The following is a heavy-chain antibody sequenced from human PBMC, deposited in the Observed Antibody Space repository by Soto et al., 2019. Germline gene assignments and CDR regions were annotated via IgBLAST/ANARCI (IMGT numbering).Heavy chain of an antibody. CDR2: ISGTGAST. CDR1: GFTFSSYA. CDR3: AKRVTTRGFVDY. Sequence: EVQLLESGGGLVQPGGSLRLSCAASGFTFSSYAMSWVRQAPGKGLEWVSTISGTGASTYYADSVKGRFTISRDNSKNTLSLQMNSLRAEDTAVYYCAKRVTTRGFVDYWGQGTLVTVSS. V-gene: IGHV3-23*01. J-gene: IGHJ4*02. D-gene: IGHD2-21*02.